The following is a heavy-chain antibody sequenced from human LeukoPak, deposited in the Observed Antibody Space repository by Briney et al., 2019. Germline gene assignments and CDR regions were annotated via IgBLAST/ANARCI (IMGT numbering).Heavy chain of an antibody. J-gene: IGHJ4*02. Sequence: ASVKVSCKASGYTFTSYYMHWVRQAPGQGLEWIGIINPSDGSTNYAQRFQGGVTITRDTSTSTLYMELSSLRSEDTGVYYCARDGVGSRWYRVFDSWGQGTLVTVSS. V-gene: IGHV1-46*01. CDR3: ARDGVGSRWYRVFDS. CDR2: INPSDGST. CDR1: GYTFTSYY. D-gene: IGHD6-19*01.